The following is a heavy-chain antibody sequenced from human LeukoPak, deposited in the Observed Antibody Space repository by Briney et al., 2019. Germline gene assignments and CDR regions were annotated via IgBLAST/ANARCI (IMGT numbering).Heavy chain of an antibody. J-gene: IGHJ4*02. Sequence: PGGSLRLSCAASGFTFSNYGMHWVRQAPGKGLEGVAVISYDGTNTYYIDSVKGRFTISRDNSENTLYLQLNRLTAEATALYYFPKMIWRWDLPSDYCGQGALFTVSS. CDR2: ISYDGTNT. CDR1: GFTFSNYG. D-gene: IGHD3/OR15-3a*01. V-gene: IGHV3-30*18. CDR3: PKMIWRWDLPSDY.